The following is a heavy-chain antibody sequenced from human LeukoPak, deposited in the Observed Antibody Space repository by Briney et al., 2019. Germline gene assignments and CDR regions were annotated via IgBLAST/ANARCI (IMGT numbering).Heavy chain of an antibody. Sequence: SQTLSLTCDISGDSVSNDIAAWNWIRQSPSRGLEWLGRTYYRSEWHSDYAVFVQSRITINSDTSKNQFSLQLTSVTPEDTAVYARAAPLLWLNAFDIWGQGTMVTVSS. V-gene: IGHV6-1*01. J-gene: IGHJ3*02. CDR3: AAPLLWLNAFDI. CDR1: GDSVSNDIAA. D-gene: IGHD3-10*01. CDR2: TYYRSEWHS.